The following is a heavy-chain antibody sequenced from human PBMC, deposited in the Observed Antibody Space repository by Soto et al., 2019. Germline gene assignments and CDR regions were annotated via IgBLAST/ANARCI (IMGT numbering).Heavy chain of an antibody. CDR3: ARSRYSGSYFFDY. J-gene: IGHJ4*02. CDR2: IHYSGST. Sequence: SETLSLTCTVSGGSISSGDYYWSWIRQPPGKGLEWIAYIHYSGSTYYNPSLKSRVTISVDTSKNQFSLKLSSVTAADSAVYYCARSRYSGSYFFDYWGQGILVTVSS. V-gene: IGHV4-30-4*01. CDR1: GGSISSGDYY. D-gene: IGHD1-26*01.